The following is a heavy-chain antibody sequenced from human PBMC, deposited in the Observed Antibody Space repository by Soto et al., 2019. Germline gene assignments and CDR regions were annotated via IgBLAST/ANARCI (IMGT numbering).Heavy chain of an antibody. V-gene: IGHV1-58*01. CDR2: IVVGSGNT. CDR1: GFTFTSSA. D-gene: IGHD6-6*01. J-gene: IGHJ6*02. CDR3: AAGIAARLYYYYGMDV. Sequence: SVKVSCKASGFTFTSSAVQWVRQARGQRLEWIGWIVVGSGNTNYAQKFQERVTITRDMSTSTAYMELSSLRSEDTAVYYCAAGIAARLYYYYGMDVWGQGTTVTVSS.